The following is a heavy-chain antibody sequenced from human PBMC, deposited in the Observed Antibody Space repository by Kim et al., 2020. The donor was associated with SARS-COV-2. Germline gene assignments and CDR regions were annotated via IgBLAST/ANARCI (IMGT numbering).Heavy chain of an antibody. CDR2: IYHSGST. V-gene: IGHV4-4*02. Sequence: SETLSLTCAVSGGSISSSNWWSWVRQPPGKGLEWIGEIYHSGSTNYNPSLKSRVTISVDKSKNQFSLKLSSVTAADTAVYYCARVNSSGWYVYYYYGMNVWGQGTTVTVSS. J-gene: IGHJ6*02. D-gene: IGHD6-19*01. CDR3: ARVNSSGWYVYYYYGMNV. CDR1: GGSISSSNW.